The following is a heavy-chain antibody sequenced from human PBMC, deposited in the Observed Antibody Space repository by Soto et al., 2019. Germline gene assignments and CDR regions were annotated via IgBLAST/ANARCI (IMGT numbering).Heavy chain of an antibody. CDR2: IWYDASTK. J-gene: IGHJ4*01. Sequence: VQLVESGGGVVQPGRSLRLSCAASGFTFSTYGMYWVRQAPGKGLDWVSVIWYDASTKYYADSVKGRFTISRDNSENTLYLQMNSLRAEGTAVYYCARGRVDGGELDLWGHGTLVTVSS. D-gene: IGHD1-26*01. CDR1: GFTFSTYG. CDR3: ARGRVDGGELDL. V-gene: IGHV3-33*01.